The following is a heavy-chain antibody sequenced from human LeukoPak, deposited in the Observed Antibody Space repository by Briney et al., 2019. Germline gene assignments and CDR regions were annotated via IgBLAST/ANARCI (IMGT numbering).Heavy chain of an antibody. CDR1: GYTFTSYG. CDR2: ISAYNGNT. CDR3: ARQIRGNYYDSSGSRPLDY. Sequence: GASVKVSCKASGYTFTSYGISWVRQATGQGLEWMGWISAYNGNTNYAQKLQGRVTMTIDTSTSTAYMELRSLRSNDTAVYYCARQIRGNYYDSSGSRPLDYWGQGTLVTVTS. J-gene: IGHJ4*02. D-gene: IGHD3-22*01. V-gene: IGHV1-18*01.